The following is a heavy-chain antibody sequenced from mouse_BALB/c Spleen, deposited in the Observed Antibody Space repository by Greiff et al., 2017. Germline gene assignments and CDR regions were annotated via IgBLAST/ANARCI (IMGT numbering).Heavy chain of an antibody. CDR1: GFTFSSFG. V-gene: IGHV5-17*02. J-gene: IGHJ4*01. CDR2: ISSGSSTI. Sequence: EVHLVESGGGLVQPGGSRKLSCAASGFTFSSFGMHWVRQAPEKGLEWVAYISSGSSTIYYADTVKGRFTISRDNPKNTLFLQMTSLRSEDTAMYYCAREGDWEAMDYWGQGTSVTVSS. CDR3: AREGDWEAMDY. D-gene: IGHD4-1*01.